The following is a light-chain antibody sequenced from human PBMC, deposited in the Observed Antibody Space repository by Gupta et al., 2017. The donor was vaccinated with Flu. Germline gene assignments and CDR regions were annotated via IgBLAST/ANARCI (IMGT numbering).Light chain of an antibody. CDR3: QQYRKKPRT. J-gene: IGKJ3*01. Sequence: PSTLSASVGGRVTITCRASQSINSWLAWYQQKPGKAPKLLIYKASSLESGVPSRFSGSGSGTEFTLKISSLKPDDFATYYCQQYRKKPRTFGPGTEVDIK. CDR1: QSINSW. V-gene: IGKV1-5*03. CDR2: KAS.